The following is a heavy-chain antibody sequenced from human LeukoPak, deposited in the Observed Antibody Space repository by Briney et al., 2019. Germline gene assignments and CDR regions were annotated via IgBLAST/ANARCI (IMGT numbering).Heavy chain of an antibody. Sequence: PSETLSLTCTVSGGSISSSSYYWSWIRQPAGKGLEWIGRIYTSGSTNYNPSLKSRVTISVDTSKNQFSLRLTSVTAADTAVYWCARSSGYYYGDFDYWGQGTLVTVSS. CDR2: IYTSGST. J-gene: IGHJ4*02. CDR3: ARSSGYYYGDFDY. CDR1: GGSISSSSYY. D-gene: IGHD3-22*01. V-gene: IGHV4-61*02.